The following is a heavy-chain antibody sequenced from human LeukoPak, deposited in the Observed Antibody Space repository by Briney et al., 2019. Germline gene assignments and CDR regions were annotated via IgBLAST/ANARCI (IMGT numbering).Heavy chain of an antibody. CDR3: VKYSSGWYDY. J-gene: IGHJ4*02. CDR2: ISSSSSTI. V-gene: IGHV3-48*01. Sequence: GGSLRLSCAASGFTFSSYSMNWVRQAPGKGLEWVSYISSSSSTIYYADSVKGRFTISRDNAKNSLYLQMNSLRAEDTAVYYCVKYSSGWYDYWGQGTLVTVSS. CDR1: GFTFSSYS. D-gene: IGHD6-19*01.